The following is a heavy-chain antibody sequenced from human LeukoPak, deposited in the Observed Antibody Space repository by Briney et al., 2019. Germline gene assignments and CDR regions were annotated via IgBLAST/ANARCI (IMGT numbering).Heavy chain of an antibody. CDR1: GFTFSNAW. J-gene: IGHJ4*02. CDR3: TTDSRSETGSLYFDY. CDR2: IKSKTDGGTT. V-gene: IGHV3-15*01. Sequence: GGSLRLSCAASGFTFSNAWMSWVRQAPGKGLEWVGRIKSKTDGGTTDYAAPVKGRFTISRDDSKNTLYLQMNSLKTEDTAVYYCTTDSRSETGSLYFDYWGQGTLVTVSS. D-gene: IGHD3-9*01.